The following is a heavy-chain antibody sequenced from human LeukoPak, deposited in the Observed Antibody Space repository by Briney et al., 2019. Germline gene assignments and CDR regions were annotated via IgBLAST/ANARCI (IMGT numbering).Heavy chain of an antibody. D-gene: IGHD6-19*01. Sequence: PGGSLRLSCAASGFTFSSYGMHWVHQAAGKGLEWVAFIRYDGSNKYYADSVKGRFTISRDNSKNTLYLQMNSLRAEDTAVYYCAKEPASRWLGPAEYFQHWGQGTLVTVSS. V-gene: IGHV3-30*02. CDR3: AKEPASRWLGPAEYFQH. J-gene: IGHJ1*01. CDR1: GFTFSSYG. CDR2: IRYDGSNK.